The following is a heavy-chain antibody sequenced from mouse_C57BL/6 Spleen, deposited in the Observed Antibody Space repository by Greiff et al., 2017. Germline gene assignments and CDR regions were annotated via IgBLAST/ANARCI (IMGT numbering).Heavy chain of an antibody. CDR1: GYTFTSYW. J-gene: IGHJ3*01. CDR3: ARRGGSSYAWFAY. Sequence: VQLQQPGAELVKPGASVKLSCKASGYTFTSYWMQWVKQRPGQGLEWIGEIDPSDSYTNYNQKFKGKATLTVDTSSSTAYMQLSSLTSEDSAVYYCARRGGSSYAWFAYWGQGTLVTVSA. CDR2: IDPSDSYT. D-gene: IGHD1-1*01. V-gene: IGHV1-50*01.